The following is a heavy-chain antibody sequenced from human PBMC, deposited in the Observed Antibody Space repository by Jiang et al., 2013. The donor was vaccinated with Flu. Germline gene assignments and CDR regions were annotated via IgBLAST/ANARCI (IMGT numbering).Heavy chain of an antibody. CDR2: INPSGGST. D-gene: IGHD3-10*01. CDR3: ARDLTPYYYYGSYYGMDV. CDR1: GYTFTGYY. J-gene: IGHJ6*02. Sequence: GAEVKKPGASVKVSCKASGYTFTGYYMHWVRQAPGQGLEWMGIINPSGGSTSYAQKFQGRVTMTRDTSTSTVYMELSSLRSEDTAVYYCARDLTPYYYYGSYYGMDVWGQGTTVTVSS. V-gene: IGHV1-46*03.